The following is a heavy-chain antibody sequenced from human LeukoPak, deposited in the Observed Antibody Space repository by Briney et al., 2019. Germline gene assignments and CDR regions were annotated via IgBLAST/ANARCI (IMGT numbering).Heavy chain of an antibody. CDR1: GFTFSSYS. J-gene: IGHJ4*02. V-gene: IGHV3-21*01. CDR2: ISSSSSYI. CDR3: ARDRDYDSSSVY. D-gene: IGHD3-22*01. Sequence: GSLRLSCAASGFTFSSYSMNWVRQAPGKGLEWVSSISSSSSYIYYADSVKGRFTISRDNAKNSLYLQMNSLRAEDTAVYYCARDRDYDSSSVYWGQGTLVTVSS.